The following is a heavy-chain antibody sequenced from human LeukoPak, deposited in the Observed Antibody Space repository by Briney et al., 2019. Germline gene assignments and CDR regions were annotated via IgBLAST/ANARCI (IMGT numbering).Heavy chain of an antibody. D-gene: IGHD3-3*01. J-gene: IGHJ6*02. CDR3: AGYYSSIYGMDV. V-gene: IGHV4-61*02. CDR2: IYVSGST. CDR1: GSISSGSYY. Sequence: PSETLSLTCTVSGSISSGSYYWSWIRQPAGKGLEWIGRIYVSGSTNYNPSLESRVTISVDTSKRQFSLRMNSVTAADTAVYFCAGYYSSIYGMDVWGQGTSVTVSS.